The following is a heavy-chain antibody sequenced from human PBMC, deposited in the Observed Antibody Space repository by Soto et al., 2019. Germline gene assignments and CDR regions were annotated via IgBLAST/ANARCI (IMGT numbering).Heavy chain of an antibody. CDR1: GFTFSSYA. Sequence: EVQLLESGGGLVQPGGSLRLSCAASGFTFSSYAMTWVRQAPGKGLEWVSDISGSGGSTYYADSVKGRFTIARDNSKNTLYLQMNSLQADDTALYFCEISRSGWFHAFDIWGQGTMVTVSS. CDR3: EISRSGWFHAFDI. V-gene: IGHV3-23*01. CDR2: ISGSGGST. J-gene: IGHJ3*02. D-gene: IGHD6-19*01.